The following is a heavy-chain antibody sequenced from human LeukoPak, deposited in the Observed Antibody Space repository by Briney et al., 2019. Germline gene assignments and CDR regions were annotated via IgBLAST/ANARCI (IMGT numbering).Heavy chain of an antibody. CDR1: GYTFSDYY. CDR3: ARDLAVTTDLDY. CDR2: ISSSGSTI. Sequence: GGSLRLSCAASGYTFSDYYMSWIRQAPGKGLEWVSYISSSGSTIYYADSVKGRFTISRDNAKNSLYLQMNSLRAEDTAVYYCARDLAVTTDLDYWGQGTPVTVSS. J-gene: IGHJ4*02. V-gene: IGHV3-11*04. D-gene: IGHD4-17*01.